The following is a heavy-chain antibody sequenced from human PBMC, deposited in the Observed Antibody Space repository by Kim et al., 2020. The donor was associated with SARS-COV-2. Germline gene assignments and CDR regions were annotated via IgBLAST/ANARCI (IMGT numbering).Heavy chain of an antibody. V-gene: IGHV3-49*04. J-gene: IGHJ2*01. D-gene: IGHD2-8*02. CDR1: GFTFGDYA. Sequence: GGSLRLSCTASGFTFGDYAMSWVRQAPGKGLEWVGFIRSKAYGGTTEYAASVKGRFTISRDDSKSIAYLQMNSLKTEDTAVYYCTRAENGGVGWYFDLWGRGTLVTVSS. CDR2: IRSKAYGGTT. CDR3: TRAENGGVGWYFDL.